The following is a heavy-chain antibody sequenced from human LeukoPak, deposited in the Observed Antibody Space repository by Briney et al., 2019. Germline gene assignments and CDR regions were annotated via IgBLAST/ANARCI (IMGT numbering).Heavy chain of an antibody. J-gene: IGHJ6*03. Sequence: GGSLRLSCAASGFTFSSYWMSWVRQAPGKGLERVANIKQDGSEKYYVDSVKGRFTISRDNAKNSLYLQMNSLRAEDTAVYYCARDSQYYDFWSGYLAGYYMDVWGKGTTVTVSS. V-gene: IGHV3-7*01. D-gene: IGHD3-3*01. CDR3: ARDSQYYDFWSGYLAGYYMDV. CDR2: IKQDGSEK. CDR1: GFTFSSYW.